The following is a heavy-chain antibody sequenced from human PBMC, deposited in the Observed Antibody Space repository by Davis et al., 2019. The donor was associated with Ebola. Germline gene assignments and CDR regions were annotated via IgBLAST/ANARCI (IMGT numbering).Heavy chain of an antibody. J-gene: IGHJ4*02. CDR1: GYSFTSYW. D-gene: IGHD2-2*02. CDR2: IDPSDSYT. V-gene: IGHV5-10-1*01. Sequence: GESLKISCKGSGYSFTSYWISWVRQMPGKGLEWMGRIDPSDSYTNYSPSFQGHVTISADKSISTAYLQWSSLKASDTAMYYCARQGFYCSSTSCYNAEFDYWGQGTLVTVSS. CDR3: ARQGFYCSSTSCYNAEFDY.